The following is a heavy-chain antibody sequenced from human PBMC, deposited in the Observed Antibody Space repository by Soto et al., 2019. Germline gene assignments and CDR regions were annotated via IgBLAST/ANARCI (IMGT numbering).Heavy chain of an antibody. CDR2: ITGSGGST. V-gene: IGHV3-23*01. Sequence: VGSLRLSCAASGFTLSNYAMSWVRQAPGQGLEWVSAITGSGGSTYYADSVKGRFTISRDTSQNSVYRQMNSLRAGDTAVYYCAKGVTYYDFWSGYFEYWGQGTLVTVSS. D-gene: IGHD3-3*01. CDR1: GFTLSNYA. CDR3: AKGVTYYDFWSGYFEY. J-gene: IGHJ4*02.